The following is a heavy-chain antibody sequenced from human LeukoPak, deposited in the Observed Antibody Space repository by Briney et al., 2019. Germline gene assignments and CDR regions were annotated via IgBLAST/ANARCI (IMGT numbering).Heavy chain of an antibody. CDR3: AKDRAGITVAGDNGIDY. CDR1: GFPFSSYA. CDR2: ISGSGDTT. D-gene: IGHD6-19*01. J-gene: IGHJ4*02. V-gene: IGHV3-23*01. Sequence: PGGSLRLSCAASGFPFSSYAMSWVRQAPGKGLEWVSVISGSGDTTYYADSVKGRFTISRDNSKNTLYLQMNSLRAEDTAVYYCAKDRAGITVAGDNGIDYWGQGTLVTVSS.